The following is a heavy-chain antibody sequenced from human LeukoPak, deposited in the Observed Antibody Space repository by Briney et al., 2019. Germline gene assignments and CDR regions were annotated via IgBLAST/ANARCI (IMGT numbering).Heavy chain of an antibody. CDR3: ARDPDYDSSGYYFDY. CDR1: GGSISSYY. D-gene: IGHD3-22*01. CDR2: IYTSGST. Sequence: SETLSLTCTVSGGSISSYYWSWIRQPAGKGLEWMGRIYTSGSTNYNPSLKSRVTMSVDTSKNQFSLKLSSVTAADTAVYYCARDPDYDSSGYYFDYWGQGTLVTVPS. J-gene: IGHJ4*02. V-gene: IGHV4-4*07.